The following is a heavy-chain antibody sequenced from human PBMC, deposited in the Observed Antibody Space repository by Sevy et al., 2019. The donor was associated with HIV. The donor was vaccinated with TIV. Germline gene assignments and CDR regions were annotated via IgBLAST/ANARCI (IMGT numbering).Heavy chain of an antibody. Sequence: GGSLRLSCAASGFTFSNYAMTWVRQAPGKGLEWVSSITGSGFSTFYIDSVRGRFTISRDNSKNMVHLQMSSLRAEYKAIYYCAKPWGGSYDYYYYFYYLDVWGRGTTVTVSS. D-gene: IGHD1-26*01. CDR1: GFTFSNYA. CDR3: AKPWGGSYDYYYYFYYLDV. CDR2: ITGSGFST. J-gene: IGHJ6*03. V-gene: IGHV3-23*01.